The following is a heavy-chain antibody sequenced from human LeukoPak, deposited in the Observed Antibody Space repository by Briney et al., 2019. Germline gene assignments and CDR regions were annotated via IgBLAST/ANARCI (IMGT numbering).Heavy chain of an antibody. CDR1: GFTFSDYY. CDR2: ISSSGSTI. J-gene: IGHJ4*02. V-gene: IGHV3-11*04. CDR3: ARGGNYYYDSSGYYSPLGY. Sequence: GGSLRLSCAASGFTFSDYYMSWIRQAPGKGLEWVSYISSSGSTIYYADSVKGRFTISRDNSKNTLYLQMNSLRAEDTAVYYCARGGNYYYDSSGYYSPLGYWGQGTLVTVSS. D-gene: IGHD3-22*01.